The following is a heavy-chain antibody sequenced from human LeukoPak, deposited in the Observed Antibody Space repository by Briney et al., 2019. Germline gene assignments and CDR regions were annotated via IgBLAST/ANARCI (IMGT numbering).Heavy chain of an antibody. CDR2: ISAYNGNT. CDR3: ARVQRGIAAAGPWRFDP. Sequence: ASVKVSCKASGYTFTSYGISWVRQAPGQGLEWMGRISAYNGNTNYAQKLQGRVTMTTDTSTSTAYMELRSLRSDDTAVYYCARVQRGIAAAGPWRFDPWGQGTLVTVSS. CDR1: GYTFTSYG. J-gene: IGHJ5*02. D-gene: IGHD6-13*01. V-gene: IGHV1-18*01.